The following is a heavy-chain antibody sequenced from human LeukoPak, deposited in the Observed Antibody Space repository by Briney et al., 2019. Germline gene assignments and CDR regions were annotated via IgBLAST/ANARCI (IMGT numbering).Heavy chain of an antibody. Sequence: GSSVKVSCKASGGTFNNYAINWVRQAPGQGLEWMEGIIPIFGSSNYAQKFQGRVTITADESTTTAYMELSSLRSEDTAVYYCARVTHTELSTWFDPWGQGTLVTVSS. CDR3: ARVTHTELSTWFDP. J-gene: IGHJ5*02. D-gene: IGHD5-18*01. CDR2: IIPIFGSS. CDR1: GGTFNNYA. V-gene: IGHV1-69*01.